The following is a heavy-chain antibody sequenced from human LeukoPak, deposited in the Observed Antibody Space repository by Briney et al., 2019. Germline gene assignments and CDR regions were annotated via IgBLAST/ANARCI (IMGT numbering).Heavy chain of an antibody. J-gene: IGHJ4*02. CDR2: INPNSGDS. D-gene: IGHD2-15*01. V-gene: IGHV1-2*02. CDR3: ARIPGYCSGGSCPGLFDY. Sequence: ASVKVSCKASGYTFTIYGISWIRQAPGQGLEWMGWINPNSGDSDYAQKIQGRVIMTRDTSISTAYMELTSLRSDDTAVYYCARIPGYCSGGSCPGLFDYWGQGTLVTVSS. CDR1: GYTFTIYG.